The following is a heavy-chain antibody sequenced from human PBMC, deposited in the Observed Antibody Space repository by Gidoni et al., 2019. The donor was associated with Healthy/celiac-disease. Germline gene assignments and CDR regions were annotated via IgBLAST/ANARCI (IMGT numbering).Heavy chain of an antibody. CDR3: AGVGTVSVGLYGMDV. V-gene: IGHV3-23*01. Sequence: EVQLLESGGGLVQPGGSLRLSCAASGFTFSSYAMSWVRQAPGKGLEWVSAISGSGGSTYYADSVKGRFTISRDNSKNTLYLQMNSLRAEDTAVYYCAGVGTVSVGLYGMDVWGQGTTVTVSS. CDR1: GFTFSSYA. D-gene: IGHD4-4*01. CDR2: ISGSGGST. J-gene: IGHJ6*02.